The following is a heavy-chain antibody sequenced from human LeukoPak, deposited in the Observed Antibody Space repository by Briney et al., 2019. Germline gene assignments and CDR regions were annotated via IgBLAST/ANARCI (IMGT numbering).Heavy chain of an antibody. V-gene: IGHV1-24*01. CDR3: ATVLSGKAFDY. J-gene: IGHJ4*02. CDR1: GYTLTELS. D-gene: IGHD3-3*01. CDR2: FDPEDGET. Sequence: ASMKVSCKVSGYTLTELSMHWVRQAPGKGLEWMGGFDPEDGETIYAQKFQGRVTTTEDTSTDTAYMELSSLRSEDTAVYYCATVLSGKAFDYWGQGTLVTVSS.